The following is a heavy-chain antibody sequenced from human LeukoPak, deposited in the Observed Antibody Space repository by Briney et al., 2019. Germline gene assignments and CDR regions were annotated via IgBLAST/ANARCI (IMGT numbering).Heavy chain of an antibody. CDR2: IYYSGST. CDR1: GGSISSGGYY. J-gene: IGHJ3*02. Sequence: SQTLSLTCTVSGGSISSGGYYWSWIRQHPGKGLEWIGYIYYSGSTYYNPSPKSRVTISVDTSKNQFSLKLSSVTAADTAVYYCARPTRVNSGAFDIWGQGTMVTVSS. V-gene: IGHV4-31*03. CDR3: ARPTRVNSGAFDI. D-gene: IGHD3-10*01.